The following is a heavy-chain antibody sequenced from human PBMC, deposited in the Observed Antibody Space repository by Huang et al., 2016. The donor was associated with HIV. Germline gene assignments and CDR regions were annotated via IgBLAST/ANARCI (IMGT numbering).Heavy chain of an antibody. CDR2: IIPRVTAP. V-gene: IGHV1-69*01. J-gene: IGHJ4*02. CDR1: GGSFSDQI. D-gene: IGHD3-16*01. CDR3: AMSLRYQYDSRSYWGRYFDY. Sequence: QVQLEQSGPAVRKPGSSVKVSCQASGGSFSDQIISWVRQAPGQRFEWMGGIIPRVTAPAYAHEFKGRVTMTAEESTATIYMELNSLTSEDTAVYYCAMSLRYQYDSRSYWGRYFDYWGQGTLVTVSS.